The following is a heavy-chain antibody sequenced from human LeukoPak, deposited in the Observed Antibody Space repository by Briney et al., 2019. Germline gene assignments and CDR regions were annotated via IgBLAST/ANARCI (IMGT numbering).Heavy chain of an antibody. D-gene: IGHD3-10*01. CDR2: IIPRVGTT. Sequence: ASVKVSCKASGYTFTNYYIHWVRQAPGQGLAWMGTIIPRVGTTGSAQGRVSLTRDTSTSTVYMELSTLRSEDPAVYYCARSVFPYYSGSGSPYNVDVRQNSYFDFWGQGTLVTLSS. CDR1: GYTFTNYY. V-gene: IGHV1-46*01. CDR3: ARSVFPYYSGSGSPYNVDVRQNSYFDF. J-gene: IGHJ4*02.